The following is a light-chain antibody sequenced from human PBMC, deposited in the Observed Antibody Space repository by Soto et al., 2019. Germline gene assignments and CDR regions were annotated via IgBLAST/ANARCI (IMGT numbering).Light chain of an antibody. V-gene: IGKV1-9*01. CDR1: QGIGNY. J-gene: IGKJ2*03. CDR2: AAS. Sequence: DIQLTQSPSFLSASVGDRVTITCRASQGIGNYLVWYQQKPGKAPKLLIYAASTLQSGVPSRFSGSGSGTEFTLTISSLQPEDFAAYYCQQVNSFPYSFGKGTRLEIK. CDR3: QQVNSFPYS.